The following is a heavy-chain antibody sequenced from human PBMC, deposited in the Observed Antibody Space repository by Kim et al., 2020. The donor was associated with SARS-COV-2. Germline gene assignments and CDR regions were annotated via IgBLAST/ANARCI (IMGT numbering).Heavy chain of an antibody. D-gene: IGHD1-26*01. J-gene: IGHJ4*02. V-gene: IGHV4-59*13. CDR2: IYYSGST. CDR1: GGSISSYY. Sequence: SETLSLTCTVSGGSISSYYWSWIRQPPGKGLEWIGYIYYSGSTNYNPSLKSRVTISVDTSKNQFSLKLSSVTAADTAVYYCARGPWMSGSYYFGYWGQGTLVTVSS. CDR3: ARGPWMSGSYYFGY.